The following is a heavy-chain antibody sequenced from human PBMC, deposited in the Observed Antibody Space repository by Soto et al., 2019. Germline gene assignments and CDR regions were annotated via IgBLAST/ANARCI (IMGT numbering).Heavy chain of an antibody. Sequence: ASVKVSCKASGYTFTGYYMHWVRQAPGQGLEWMGIINPSGGSTSYAQKFQGRVTMTRDTSTSTVYMELSSLRSEDTAVYYCARDYHDYYDSSGSPGYWGQGTLVTVSS. CDR2: INPSGGST. CDR3: ARDYHDYYDSSGSPGY. D-gene: IGHD3-22*01. CDR1: GYTFTGYY. V-gene: IGHV1-46*01. J-gene: IGHJ4*02.